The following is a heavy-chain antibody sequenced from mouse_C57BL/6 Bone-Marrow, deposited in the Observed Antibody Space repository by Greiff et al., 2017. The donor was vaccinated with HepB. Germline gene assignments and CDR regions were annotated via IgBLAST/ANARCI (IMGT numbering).Heavy chain of an antibody. CDR1: GYAFSSSW. V-gene: IGHV1-82*01. CDR2: IYPGDGDT. CDR3: ESALLYYGSLDFEV. J-gene: IGHJ1*03. Sequence: VQLVESGPELVKPGASVKISCKASGYAFSSSWMNWVKQRPGKGLEWIGRIYPGDGDTNYNGKFKGKATLTADKSSSTAYMQLSSLTSEDSAVYFCESALLYYGSLDFEVWGTATTVT. D-gene: IGHD1-1*01.